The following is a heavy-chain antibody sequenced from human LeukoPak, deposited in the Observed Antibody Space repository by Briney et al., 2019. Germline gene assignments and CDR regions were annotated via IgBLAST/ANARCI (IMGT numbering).Heavy chain of an antibody. CDR2: INPNSGGT. CDR1: GYTFTGYY. Sequence: ASVKVSCKASGYTFTGYYMHWVRQAPGQGVEWMGWINPNSGGTNYAQKFQGRVTMTRDTSISTAYVELSRLRSDDTAVYYCARVRNYYGSGSYVYWGQGTLVTVSS. J-gene: IGHJ4*02. D-gene: IGHD3-10*01. V-gene: IGHV1-2*02. CDR3: ARVRNYYGSGSYVY.